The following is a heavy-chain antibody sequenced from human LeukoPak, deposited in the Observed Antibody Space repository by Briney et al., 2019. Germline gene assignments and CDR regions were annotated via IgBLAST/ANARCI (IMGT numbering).Heavy chain of an antibody. V-gene: IGHV3-30*04. CDR1: GFTFSSYA. D-gene: IGHD2-2*03. CDR3: ARVDDLDAFDI. J-gene: IGHJ3*02. Sequence: PGGSLRLSCAASGFTFSSYAMHWVRQAPGKGLEWVAVISDDGSNKYYADSVKGRFTISRDNSKNTLYLQMSSLRPEDTAVHYCARVDDLDAFDIWGQGTMVTVSS. CDR2: ISDDGSNK.